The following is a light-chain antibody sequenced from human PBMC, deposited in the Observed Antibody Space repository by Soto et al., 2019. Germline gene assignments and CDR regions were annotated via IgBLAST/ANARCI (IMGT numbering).Light chain of an antibody. V-gene: IGLV2-11*01. Sequence: QSALTQPRSVSGSPGQSVTISCTGTNSDVGTYNYVSWYQQHPGKAPTLIIYDVTKRPSGVPDRFSGSKSGNTASLIISGLQAADEAEYYCCCCSYAGSSSFRVLFGGGTQLTV. CDR3: CSYAGSSSFRVL. J-gene: IGLJ2*01. CDR1: NSDVGTYNY. CDR2: DVT.